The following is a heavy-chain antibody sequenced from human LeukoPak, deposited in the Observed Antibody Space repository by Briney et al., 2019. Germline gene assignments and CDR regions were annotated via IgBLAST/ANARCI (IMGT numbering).Heavy chain of an antibody. CDR1: GGSISSYY. J-gene: IGHJ4*02. CDR3: ARGPGSGEFDY. D-gene: IGHD3-10*01. Sequence: SETLSLTCTVSGGSISSYYWSWIRQPPGKGLEWIGYIYYSGSTNYNPSLKSRVTISVDTSKNQFSLKLSSVTAADTAVYYCARGPGSGEFDYWGQGTLVTVSS. V-gene: IGHV4-59*01. CDR2: IYYSGST.